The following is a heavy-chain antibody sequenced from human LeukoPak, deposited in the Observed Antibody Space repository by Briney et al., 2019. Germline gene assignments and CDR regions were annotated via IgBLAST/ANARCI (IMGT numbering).Heavy chain of an antibody. CDR2: ISDPGGST. CDR1: GFAFSSYA. V-gene: IGHV3-23*01. CDR3: AKNMGSTGYYTTDY. D-gene: IGHD3/OR15-3a*01. Sequence: GGSLRLSCAASGFAFSSYAMSWVRQAPGKGLEWVSVISDPGGSTYYAASVEGRFTISRDNSKNTLYLQMNSLRAEDTAVYYCAKNMGSTGYYTTDYWGQGTLVTVSS. J-gene: IGHJ4*02.